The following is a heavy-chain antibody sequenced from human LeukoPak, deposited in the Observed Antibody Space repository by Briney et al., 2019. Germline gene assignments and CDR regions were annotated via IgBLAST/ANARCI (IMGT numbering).Heavy chain of an antibody. D-gene: IGHD4-17*01. V-gene: IGHV3-23*01. Sequence: GGSLRLSCAASGFTFSTYAMGWVRQAPGGGLEWVSSISGSDGSTYYADSVKGRFTISRDNSKNTLYLQMNSLRAEDTAVYYCAKDLYGDYVGDYRGQGTLVTVSS. CDR1: GFTFSTYA. CDR2: ISGSDGST. J-gene: IGHJ4*02. CDR3: AKDLYGDYVGDY.